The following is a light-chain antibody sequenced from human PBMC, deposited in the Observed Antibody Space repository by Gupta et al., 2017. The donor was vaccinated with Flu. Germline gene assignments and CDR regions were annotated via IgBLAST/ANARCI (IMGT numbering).Light chain of an antibody. CDR2: GAS. CDR1: QSVSSN. J-gene: IGKJ4*01. CDR3: QQYNNWPPGVT. V-gene: IGKV3-15*01. Sequence: IVMPPSPATLSVSPGERATLSCRASQSVSSNLAWYQQKPGQAPRLLIYGASTRATGIPARFSGSGSGTEFTLTISSLQSEDFAVYYCQQYNNWPPGVTFGGGTKVEIK.